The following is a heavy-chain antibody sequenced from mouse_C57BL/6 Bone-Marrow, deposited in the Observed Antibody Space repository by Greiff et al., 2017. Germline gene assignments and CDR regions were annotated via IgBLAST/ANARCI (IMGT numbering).Heavy chain of an antibody. CDR3: ARQDDSWFAY. Sequence: EVKLEESGGGLVQPGGSLKLSCAASGFTFSDYGMAWVRQAPRKGPEWVAFISNLAYSIYYADTVTGRFTISRENAKNTLYLEMSSLRSEDTAMYYCARQDDSWFAYWGQGTLVTVSA. CDR2: ISNLAYSI. J-gene: IGHJ3*01. V-gene: IGHV5-15*04. CDR1: GFTFSDYG. D-gene: IGHD2-12*01.